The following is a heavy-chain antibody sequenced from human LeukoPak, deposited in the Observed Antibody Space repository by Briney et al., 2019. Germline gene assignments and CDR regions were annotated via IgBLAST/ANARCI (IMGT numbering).Heavy chain of an antibody. D-gene: IGHD3-10*01. V-gene: IGHV3-21*01. CDR1: GFTFSSYS. Sequence: GGSLRLSCAASGFTFSSYSMNWVRQAPGEGLEWVSSISSSSSYIYYADSVKGRFTISRDNAKNSLYLQMNSLIAEDTAVYYCARDHYGSGIFDYWGQGTLVTVSS. CDR3: ARDHYGSGIFDY. CDR2: ISSSSSYI. J-gene: IGHJ4*02.